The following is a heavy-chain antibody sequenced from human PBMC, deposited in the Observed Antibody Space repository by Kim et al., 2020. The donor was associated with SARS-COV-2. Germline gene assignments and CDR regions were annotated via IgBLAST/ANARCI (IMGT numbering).Heavy chain of an antibody. Sequence: GRFTISRDNSKNTLYLQMNSLRAEDTAVYYCAKDGYGSGSYYNGDPFDYWGQGTLVTVSS. V-gene: IGHV3-30*02. J-gene: IGHJ4*02. CDR3: AKDGYGSGSYYNGDPFDY. D-gene: IGHD3-10*01.